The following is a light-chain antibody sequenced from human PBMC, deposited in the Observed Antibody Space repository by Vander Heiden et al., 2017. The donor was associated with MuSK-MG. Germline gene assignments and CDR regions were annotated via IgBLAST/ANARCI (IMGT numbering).Light chain of an antibody. V-gene: IGKV2-28*01. J-gene: IGKJ3*01. CDR2: LGS. CDR3: MQALQTV. CDR1: QSLLHSNGYNY. Sequence: VLPPSPLSLPVTPGEPASISCRSSQSLLHSNGYNYLDWYLQKPGQSPQLLIYLGSNRASGVPDRFSGSGSGTDFTLKISRVEAEDVGVYYCMQALQTVFGPGTKVDIK.